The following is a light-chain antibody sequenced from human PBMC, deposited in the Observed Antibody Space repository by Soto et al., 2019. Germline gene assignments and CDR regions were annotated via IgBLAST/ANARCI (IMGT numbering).Light chain of an antibody. CDR3: QQYDTSLT. V-gene: IGKV3D-20*01. CDR1: HTIASVY. CDR2: DTS. Sequence: IVLTQSPASLSLSPGERATLSCGASHTIASVYLAWYQHKPGLAPRLLIYDTSIRATGIPDRFTDSGSGTDFTLTISRLEPEDFAVYDCQQYDTSLTFGGGTKVEIK. J-gene: IGKJ4*01.